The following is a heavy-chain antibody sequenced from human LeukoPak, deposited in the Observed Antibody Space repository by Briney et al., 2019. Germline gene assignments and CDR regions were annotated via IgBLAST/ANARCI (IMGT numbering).Heavy chain of an antibody. D-gene: IGHD6-19*01. CDR1: GGSISSYY. CDR2: IYYSGST. J-gene: IGHJ4*02. Sequence: SETLSLTCTVSGGSISSYYWSWIRQPPGKGLEWIGYIYYSGSTNYNPSLKSRVTISVDTSKNQFSLKLSSVTAADTAVYCCARDPGSGWFDYWGQGTLVTVSS. V-gene: IGHV4-59*01. CDR3: ARDPGSGWFDY.